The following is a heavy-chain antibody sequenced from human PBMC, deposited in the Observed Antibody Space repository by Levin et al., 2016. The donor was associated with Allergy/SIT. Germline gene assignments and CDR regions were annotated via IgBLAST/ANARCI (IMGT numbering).Heavy chain of an antibody. J-gene: IGHJ5*02. D-gene: IGHD3-22*01. CDR2: ISGSGGST. CDR3: AKDPYYDSSGYYGEVGFDP. V-gene: IGHV3-23*01. Sequence: WIRQPPGKGLEWVSAISGSGGSTYYADSVKGRFTISRDNSKNTLYLQMNSLRAEDTAVYYCAKDPYYDSSGYYGEVGFDPWGQGTLVTVSS.